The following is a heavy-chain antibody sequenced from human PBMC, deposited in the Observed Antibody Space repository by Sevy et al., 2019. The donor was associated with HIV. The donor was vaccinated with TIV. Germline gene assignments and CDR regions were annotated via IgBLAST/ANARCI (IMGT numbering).Heavy chain of an antibody. D-gene: IGHD3-10*01. CDR1: GGSISGYY. Sequence: SQTLSLTCTVSGGSISGYYWSWIRQPPGKGLEWIGYISHSGSTDYNPSLKSRVTISVDTSKNQFSLKLNSVTAADTAVYYCARASWFGELGKYLDYWGQGTLVTVSS. CDR2: ISHSGST. J-gene: IGHJ4*02. CDR3: ARASWFGELGKYLDY. V-gene: IGHV4-59*13.